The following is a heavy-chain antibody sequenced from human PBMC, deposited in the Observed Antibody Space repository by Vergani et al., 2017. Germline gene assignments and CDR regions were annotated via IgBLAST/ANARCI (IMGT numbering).Heavy chain of an antibody. CDR2: IYYSGST. D-gene: IGHD6-13*01. CDR1: GGSIRSTFYY. V-gene: IGHV4-39*01. Sequence: QLQLQESDPGLVKPSETLSLTCTVSGGSIRSTFYYWGWIRQPPGKGLEWIGTIYYSGSTYYNPSLKSRVTISVDTSKNQFSLKLNSVTAADTAVYYCARSPRWGIAALNWFDPWGQGTLVTVSS. CDR3: ARSPRWGIAALNWFDP. J-gene: IGHJ5*02.